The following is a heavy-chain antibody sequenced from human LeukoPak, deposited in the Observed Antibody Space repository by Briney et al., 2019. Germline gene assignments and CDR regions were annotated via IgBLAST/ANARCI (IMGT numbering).Heavy chain of an antibody. CDR3: AKAHTRRITMIVAFDY. J-gene: IGHJ4*02. CDR1: VYTFTRYY. V-gene: IGHV1-46*01. D-gene: IGHD3-22*01. Sequence: ASVKVSCKASVYTFTRYYMHWVRQAPGQGLEWMGIINPSGGSTSYAQKFQGRVTMTRDMSTSTVYMELSSLRSEDTAVYYCAKAHTRRITMIVAFDYWGQGTLVTVSS. CDR2: INPSGGST.